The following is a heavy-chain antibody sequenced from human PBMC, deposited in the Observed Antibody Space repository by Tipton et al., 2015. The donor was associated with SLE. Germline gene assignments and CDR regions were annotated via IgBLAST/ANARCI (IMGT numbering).Heavy chain of an antibody. CDR1: GFTFGDYA. CDR3: TRDRGSSWYPDTFDI. J-gene: IGHJ3*02. Sequence: SLRLSCTASGFTFGDYAMNWVRQAPGKGLEWVGFIRSKAYGGTTEYAASVKGRFTISRDDSNSIAYLQMNSLKTEDTAVYYCTRDRGSSWYPDTFDIWGQGTMVTVSS. V-gene: IGHV3-49*04. CDR2: IRSKAYGGTT. D-gene: IGHD6-13*01.